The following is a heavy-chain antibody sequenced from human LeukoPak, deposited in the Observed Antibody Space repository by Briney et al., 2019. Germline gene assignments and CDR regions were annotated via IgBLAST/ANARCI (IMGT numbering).Heavy chain of an antibody. Sequence: GGSLRLSCVASEFSFISYWMHWVRQAPGKGLVWVSRINYDGSITTYADSLKGRFTISRDNAKNTLYLQMNSVTADDTAVYYCARMGYRTHYGLWGQGALVTVSS. CDR3: ARMGYRTHYGL. V-gene: IGHV3-74*01. CDR1: EFSFISYW. D-gene: IGHD3-10*01. CDR2: INYDGSIT. J-gene: IGHJ4*02.